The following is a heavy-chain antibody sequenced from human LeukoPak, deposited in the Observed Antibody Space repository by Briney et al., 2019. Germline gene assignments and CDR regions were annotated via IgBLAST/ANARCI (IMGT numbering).Heavy chain of an antibody. Sequence: PSETLSLTCTVSGGSISSGGYYWSWIRQHPGKGFEWIGYIYYSGSTYYNPSLKSRVTISVDTSKNQFSLKLSSVTAADTAVYYCARDQDDYFWGSYPGDYWGQGTLVTVSS. J-gene: IGHJ4*02. CDR2: IYYSGST. CDR3: ARDQDDYFWGSYPGDY. V-gene: IGHV4-31*03. CDR1: GGSISSGGYY. D-gene: IGHD3-16*01.